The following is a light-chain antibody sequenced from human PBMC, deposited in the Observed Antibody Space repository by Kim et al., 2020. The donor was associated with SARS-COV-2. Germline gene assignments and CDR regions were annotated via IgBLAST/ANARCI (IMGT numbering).Light chain of an antibody. J-gene: IGKJ4*01. CDR2: DAS. V-gene: IGKV3-11*01. CDR3: QQRTSWPLT. CDR1: QSVSSH. Sequence: VPPGERATLSCRAGQSVSSHLAWYQQKPGQGPRLLIYDASNRATGIPARFSGSGSGTDFTLTISSLEPEDFAVYYCQQRTSWPLTFGGGTKVDIK.